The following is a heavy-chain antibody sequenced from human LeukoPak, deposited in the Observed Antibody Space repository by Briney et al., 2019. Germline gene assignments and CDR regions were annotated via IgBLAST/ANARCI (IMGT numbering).Heavy chain of an antibody. J-gene: IGHJ4*02. CDR3: ARDLDYYDSSGYCDY. Sequence: PGGSLRLSCVVSGLTFSNYWMIWVRQAAGKGLEWVAVIWYDGSNKYYADSVKGRFTISRDNSKNTLYPQMNSLRAEDTAVYYCARDLDYYDSSGYCDYWGQGTLVTVSS. CDR1: GLTFSNYW. CDR2: IWYDGSNK. D-gene: IGHD3-22*01. V-gene: IGHV3-33*08.